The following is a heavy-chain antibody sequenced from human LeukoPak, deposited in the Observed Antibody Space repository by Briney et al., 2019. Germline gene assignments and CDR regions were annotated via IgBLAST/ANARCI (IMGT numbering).Heavy chain of an antibody. CDR3: ARDLYGTSLDY. CDR1: GGSISSGSYY. V-gene: IGHV4-61*02. J-gene: IGHJ4*02. CDR2: IYTSGST. D-gene: IGHD4-23*01. Sequence: SETLSLTCTVSGGSISSGSYYWSWIRQPAGKGLEWIGRIYTSGSTNYNPSLKSRVTMSVDTSKNQFSLKLSSVTAADTAVYYCARDLYGTSLDYWGQGTLVTVSS.